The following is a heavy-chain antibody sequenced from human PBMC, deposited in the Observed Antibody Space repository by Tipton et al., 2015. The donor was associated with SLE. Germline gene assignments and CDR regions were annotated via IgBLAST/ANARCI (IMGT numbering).Heavy chain of an antibody. CDR2: IYSGGST. V-gene: IGHV3-53*01. J-gene: IGHJ1*01. CDR3: ARGFRRIEAEYFQH. D-gene: IGHD2-15*01. Sequence: QLVQSGGGLIQPGGSLRLSCAASGFTVSSNYMSWVRQAPGKGLEWVSVIYSGGSTYYADSVKGRFTISRDNSKNTLYLQMNSLRAEDTAVYYCARGFRRIEAEYFQHWGQGTLVTVSS. CDR1: GFTVSSNY.